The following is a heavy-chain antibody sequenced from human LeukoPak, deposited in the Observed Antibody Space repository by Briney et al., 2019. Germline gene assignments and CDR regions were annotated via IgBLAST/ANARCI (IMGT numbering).Heavy chain of an antibody. CDR2: ISAYNGKT. D-gene: IGHD2-2*01. J-gene: IGHJ6*03. V-gene: IGHV1-18*01. Sequence: GASVTVSCKASGYTFTSYGFSWVRQAPGQGLGGTGWISAYNGKTNYAQKLQGRVTMTTDTSTSTASMQLRSLRSDDTAVYYCARARYCSSTSCYAYYYYYYMDVWGKGTTVTVSS. CDR3: ARARYCSSTSCYAYYYYYYMDV. CDR1: GYTFTSYG.